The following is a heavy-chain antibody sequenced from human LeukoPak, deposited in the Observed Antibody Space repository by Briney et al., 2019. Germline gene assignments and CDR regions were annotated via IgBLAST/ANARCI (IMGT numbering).Heavy chain of an antibody. CDR1: GYTFISYD. CDR3: ARDKGMVGYCSGGSCYWPFDY. CDR2: ISAYNGNT. V-gene: IGHV1-18*01. J-gene: IGHJ4*02. D-gene: IGHD2-15*01. Sequence: ASVKVSCKTSGYTFISYDISWVRQAPGQGLEWMGWISAYNGNTNYAQKFQGRVSVTTDTSTSTAYMELRSLRADDTAVYHCARDKGMVGYCSGGSCYWPFDYWGQGTLVIVSS.